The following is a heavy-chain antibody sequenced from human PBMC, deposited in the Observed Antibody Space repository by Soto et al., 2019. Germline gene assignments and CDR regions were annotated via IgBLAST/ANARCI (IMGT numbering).Heavy chain of an antibody. V-gene: IGHV4-59*11. J-gene: IGHJ4*02. Sequence: SETLSLTCIVSGDSIRSHYWSWIRQPPGKGLEWIGHIYYSGSTNYNPSLKSRITISVDTSKNQFSLKLSSVTAADTAVYYCARASSGWWYFDYSGQGTLVTVSS. D-gene: IGHD6-19*01. CDR2: IYYSGST. CDR1: GDSIRSHY. CDR3: ARASSGWWYFDY.